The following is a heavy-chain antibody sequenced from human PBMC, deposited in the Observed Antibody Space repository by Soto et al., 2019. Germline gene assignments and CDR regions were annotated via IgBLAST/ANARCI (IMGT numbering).Heavy chain of an antibody. D-gene: IGHD2-2*01. CDR2: IYFSGST. Sequence: SETLSLTCTVSGGSISSGGYYWSWIRQHPGKGLGWIGCIYFSGSTYYNPTLKSRVTISVDTSKNQFSLKLSSVTAADTAVYYCTSGSSTSRGNYYYHYGMDVWGQGTTVTAP. V-gene: IGHV4-31*03. J-gene: IGHJ6*02. CDR1: GGSISSGGYY. CDR3: TSGSSTSRGNYYYHYGMDV.